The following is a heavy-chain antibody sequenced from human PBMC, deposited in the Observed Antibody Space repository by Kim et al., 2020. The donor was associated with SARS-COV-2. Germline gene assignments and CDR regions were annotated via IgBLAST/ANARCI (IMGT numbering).Heavy chain of an antibody. CDR1: GGTFSSYA. Sequence: SVKVSCKASGGTFSSYAISWVRQAPGQGLEWMGGIIPIFGTANYAQKFQGRVTITADESTSTAYMELSSLRSEDTAVYYCASEQNYLGYCSGGSCYSDYWGQGTLVTVSS. D-gene: IGHD2-15*01. CDR2: IIPIFGTA. V-gene: IGHV1-69*13. J-gene: IGHJ4*02. CDR3: ASEQNYLGYCSGGSCYSDY.